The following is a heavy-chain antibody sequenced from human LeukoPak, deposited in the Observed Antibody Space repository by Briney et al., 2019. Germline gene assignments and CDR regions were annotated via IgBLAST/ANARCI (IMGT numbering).Heavy chain of an antibody. Sequence: ASVKVSCKASGYTFTGYYMHWVRQAPGQGLEWMGWINPNSGGTNYAQKFQGRVTMTRDTSISTAYMELSRLRSDDTVVYYCARAHYYDSSGYPDFDYWGQGTLVTVSS. CDR2: INPNSGGT. CDR1: GYTFTGYY. V-gene: IGHV1-2*02. CDR3: ARAHYYDSSGYPDFDY. J-gene: IGHJ4*02. D-gene: IGHD3-22*01.